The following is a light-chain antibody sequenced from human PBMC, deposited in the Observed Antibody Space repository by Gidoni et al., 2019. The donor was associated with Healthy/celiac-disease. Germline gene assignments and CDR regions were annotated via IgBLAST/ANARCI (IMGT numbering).Light chain of an antibody. Sequence: IQLPQYPSSLSASVGDRVTITCRASQGISSYLAWYQHKPGKAPKLLIYAASTLQSGVPSRFSGSGSGTDFTLTISSLQPEDFATYYCQQLNSYPLTFGGGTKVEIK. V-gene: IGKV1-9*01. CDR2: AAS. CDR1: QGISSY. CDR3: QQLNSYPLT. J-gene: IGKJ4*01.